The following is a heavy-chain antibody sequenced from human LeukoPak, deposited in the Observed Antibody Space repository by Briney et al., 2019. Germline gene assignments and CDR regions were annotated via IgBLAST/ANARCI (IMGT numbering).Heavy chain of an antibody. J-gene: IGHJ4*02. CDR2: IRSTANGYAT. CDR1: GFTFSGSA. D-gene: IGHD1-1*01. CDR3: TGDNIWVDYFDY. V-gene: IGHV3-73*01. Sequence: GGSLRLSCAASGFTFSGSALHWVRQASGKGLEWVGRIRSTANGYATAYAASVKGRFTISRDDSKNTAYLQMDSLKTENTAVYYCTGDNIWVDYFDYWGQGTLVTVSS.